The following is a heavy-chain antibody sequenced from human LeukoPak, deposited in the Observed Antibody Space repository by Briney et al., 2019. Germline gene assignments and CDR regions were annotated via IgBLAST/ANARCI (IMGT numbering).Heavy chain of an antibody. J-gene: IGHJ4*02. V-gene: IGHV3-74*01. D-gene: IGHD4-17*01. CDR1: ASSSLTM. CDR3: VRDAIYGDYGH. CDR2: IKSDGSST. Sequence: GRSLSLSRAAASSSLTMQWTGSARQAPREWIVWVSRIKSDGSSTSYADSVKGRFTNSRANAKNTLYLLMNLFIAHNTAVYCCVRDAIYGDYGHWGQGTRVTVSS.